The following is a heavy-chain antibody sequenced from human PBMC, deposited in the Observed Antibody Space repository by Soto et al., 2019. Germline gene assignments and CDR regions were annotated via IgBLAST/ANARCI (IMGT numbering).Heavy chain of an antibody. CDR2: INSDGSST. Sequence: GGSLRLSCAASGFTFSSYWMHWVRQAPGKGLVWVSRINSDGSSTSYADSVKGRFTISRDNAKNTLYLQMNSLRAEDTAVYYCARGPVYDILTGYYSTKNPYYYYYYMDVWGKGTTVTVSS. V-gene: IGHV3-74*01. CDR3: ARGPVYDILTGYYSTKNPYYYYYYMDV. J-gene: IGHJ6*03. D-gene: IGHD3-9*01. CDR1: GFTFSSYW.